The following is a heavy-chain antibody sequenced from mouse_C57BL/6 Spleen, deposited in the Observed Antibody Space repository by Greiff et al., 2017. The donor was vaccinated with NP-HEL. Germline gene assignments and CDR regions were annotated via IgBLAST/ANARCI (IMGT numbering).Heavy chain of an antibody. V-gene: IGHV2-5*01. Sequence: QVTLKESGPGLVQPSQSLSITCTVSGFSLTSYGVHWVRQSPGKGLEWLGVIWRGGSTDYNAAFMSRLSITKDNSKSQVFFKMNSLQADDTAIYYCAKNEYDGYYVWFAYWGQGTLVTVSA. CDR1: GFSLTSYG. D-gene: IGHD2-3*01. CDR3: AKNEYDGYYVWFAY. CDR2: IWRGGST. J-gene: IGHJ3*01.